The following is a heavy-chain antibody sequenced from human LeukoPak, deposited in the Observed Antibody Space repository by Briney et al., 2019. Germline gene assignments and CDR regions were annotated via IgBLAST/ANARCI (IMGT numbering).Heavy chain of an antibody. CDR2: IYYSENT. J-gene: IGHJ6*03. V-gene: IGHV4-30-4*07. CDR3: ATNRLTTVTTADYYYMDV. CDR1: GGSISSGGYS. D-gene: IGHD4-17*01. Sequence: KPSETLSLTCTVSGGSISSGGYSWSWVRQPPGKGLEWIGYIYYSENTYYNPSLMSRVTISVDTSKKQFSLRLSSVTAADTAVYYCATNRLTTVTTADYYYMDVWGKGTTVTVSS.